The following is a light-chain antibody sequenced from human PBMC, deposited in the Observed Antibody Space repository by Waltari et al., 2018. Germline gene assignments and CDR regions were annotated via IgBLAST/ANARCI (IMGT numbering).Light chain of an antibody. Sequence: DTVMTQSPVTLSVSPGERATVSCRASQSVSRNLAWYQQKPGQAPRLLIYDASTRATGIPARFSGSGSGTEFTLTISSLQSEDFAVYYCQQYNNWPPYSFGQGTKLEI. CDR3: QQYNNWPPYS. CDR1: QSVSRN. CDR2: DAS. V-gene: IGKV3-15*01. J-gene: IGKJ2*01.